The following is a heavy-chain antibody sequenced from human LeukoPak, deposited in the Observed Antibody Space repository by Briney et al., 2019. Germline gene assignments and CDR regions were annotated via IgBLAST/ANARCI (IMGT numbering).Heavy chain of an antibody. V-gene: IGHV5-51*01. CDR2: IYPGDSDT. J-gene: IGHJ1*01. CDR3: ARAVGPYCSSTSCARPEYFQH. CDR1: GYSFTSYW. D-gene: IGHD2-2*01. Sequence: GESLQISCKGSGYSFTSYWIGWVRPMPGKGLEWMGIIYPGDSDTRYSPSFQGQVTISADKSISTASLQWSSLKASDTAMYHCARAVGPYCSSTSCARPEYFQHWGQGTLVTVSS.